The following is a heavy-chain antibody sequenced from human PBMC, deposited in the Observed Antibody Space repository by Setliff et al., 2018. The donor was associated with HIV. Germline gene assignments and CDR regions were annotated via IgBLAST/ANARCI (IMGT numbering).Heavy chain of an antibody. CDR2: IYTSGST. CDR3: ASSIGGYDAAPFDP. D-gene: IGHD6-19*01. J-gene: IGHJ5*02. CDR1: GGSISSYY. V-gene: IGHV4-4*09. Sequence: SETLSLTCTVSGGSISSYYWSWVRQRPGKGLEWIWYIYTSGSTNYNPSLNSRVTISLDTSKNQFSLQLSSLTASDTAVYYCASSIGGYDAAPFDPWGQGTPVTVSS.